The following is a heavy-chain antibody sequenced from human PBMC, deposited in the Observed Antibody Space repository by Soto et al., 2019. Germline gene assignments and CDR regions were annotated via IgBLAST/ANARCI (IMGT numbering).Heavy chain of an antibody. Sequence: GESLKISCKGSGYSFTTYWIGWVRQRPGKGLEWMGIIYPGDSDTRYIPSFQGQVTISADKSINTAYLQWSSLKASDTAVYYCTIPVFYFASGEWAGWCQGTPVTVAS. V-gene: IGHV5-51*01. CDR2: IYPGDSDT. CDR1: GYSFTTYW. J-gene: IGHJ1*01. CDR3: TIPVFYFASGEWAG. D-gene: IGHD3-10*01.